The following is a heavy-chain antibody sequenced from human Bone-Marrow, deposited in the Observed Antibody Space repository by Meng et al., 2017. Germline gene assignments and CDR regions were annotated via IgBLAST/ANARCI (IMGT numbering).Heavy chain of an antibody. CDR3: TRDGYSDCSRTSCFDY. D-gene: IGHD2-2*01. CDR2: INTKTGNP. Sequence: VQLGQSVSELRKPGPLVKVYCMASGYTLTSYAINWLRQAPGQGLEWMGWINTKTGNPTYAQGFTGRLVFSLDTSVSTAYLQISGLKADDTAVYYCTRDGYSDCSRTSCFDYWGQGTLVPSPQ. CDR1: GYTLTSYA. V-gene: IGHV7-4-1*02. J-gene: IGHJ4*02.